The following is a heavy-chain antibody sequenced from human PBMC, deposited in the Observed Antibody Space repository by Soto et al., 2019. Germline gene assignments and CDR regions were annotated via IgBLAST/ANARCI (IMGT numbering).Heavy chain of an antibody. J-gene: IGHJ2*01. CDR1: GGTFRRYT. V-gene: IGHV1-69*13. CDR2: IIPLFGTA. CDR3: AREVVVTTGGYFDL. D-gene: IGHD3-22*01. Sequence: GASVKVSCKASGGTFRRYTISWVRQAPGQGLEWMGGIIPLFGTANYVQKFQGRVTLTADESTSTAYMELSSLRSEDTAVYYCAREVVVTTGGYFDLWGRGTLVTVSS.